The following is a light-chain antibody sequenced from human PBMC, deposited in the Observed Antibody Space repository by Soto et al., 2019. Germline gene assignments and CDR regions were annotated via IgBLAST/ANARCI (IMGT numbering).Light chain of an antibody. CDR3: QSYDSSLSGVV. J-gene: IGLJ2*01. Sequence: QSVLTQPPSVSGAPGQRVTISCTGSSSNVGAGYDVHWYHQLPGTAPKLLIYANNIRPSGVPDRFSGSKSGTSASLAITGLQAEDEADYYCQSYDSSLSGVVFGGGTQLTVL. CDR2: ANN. V-gene: IGLV1-40*01. CDR1: SSNVGAGYD.